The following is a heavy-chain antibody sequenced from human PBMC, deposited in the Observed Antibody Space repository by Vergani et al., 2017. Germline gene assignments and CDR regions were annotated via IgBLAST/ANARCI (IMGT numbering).Heavy chain of an antibody. Sequence: EVQLVESGGGLVQPGGSLRLSRAASGFTFSSYNMNWVRQAPGKGLEWVSYISSSSSTIYYADSVKGRFTISRDNAKNSLYLQMNSLRAEDTAVYYCARVPTTVTTNWFDPWGQGTLVTVSS. CDR2: ISSSSSTI. CDR1: GFTFSSYN. V-gene: IGHV3-48*01. CDR3: ARVPTTVTTNWFDP. D-gene: IGHD4-17*01. J-gene: IGHJ5*02.